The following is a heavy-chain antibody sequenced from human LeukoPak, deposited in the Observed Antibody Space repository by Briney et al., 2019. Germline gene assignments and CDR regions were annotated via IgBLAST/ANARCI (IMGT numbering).Heavy chain of an antibody. Sequence: ASVKVSCKASGYTFTSYAMNWVRQAPGQGLEWMGWMNPNSGNTAYAQKFQGRVTMTRNTSISTAYMELSSLRSEDTAVYYCARDSSGWYHWFDPWGQGTLVTVSS. J-gene: IGHJ5*02. CDR2: MNPNSGNT. V-gene: IGHV1-8*02. CDR3: ARDSSGWYHWFDP. CDR1: GYTFTSYA. D-gene: IGHD6-19*01.